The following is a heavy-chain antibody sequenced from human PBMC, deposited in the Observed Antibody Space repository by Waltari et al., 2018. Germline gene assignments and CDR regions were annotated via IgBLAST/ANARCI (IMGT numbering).Heavy chain of an antibody. J-gene: IGHJ4*02. D-gene: IGHD2-2*01. CDR2: IIPIFGTA. Sequence: QVQLVQSGAEVKKPGSSVKVSCKASGGTFRSYAISWVRQAPGQGLEWMGRIIPIFGTANYAQKFQGRVTITADKSTSTAYMELSSLRSEDTAVYYCARNVVVPAALYYFDYWGQGTLVTVSS. V-gene: IGHV1-69*08. CDR3: ARNVVVPAALYYFDY. CDR1: GGTFRSYA.